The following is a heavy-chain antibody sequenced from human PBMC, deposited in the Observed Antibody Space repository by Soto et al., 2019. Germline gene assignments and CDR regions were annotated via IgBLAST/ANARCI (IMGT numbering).Heavy chain of an antibody. D-gene: IGHD6-13*01. CDR1: GFTFSNYA. J-gene: IGHJ4*02. CDR2: IASDGKDK. CDR3: AKDGAIAAADYFFDY. V-gene: IGHV3-30*18. Sequence: QVQLVESGGGVVQPGRSLKLSCAASGFTFSNYAIHWVRQAPGKGLEWVAVIASDGKDKRYADSVKGRFTISRDNSKNTVYLQMNSLRGEDTAGYYCAKDGAIAAADYFFDYWGQGSLVTVSS.